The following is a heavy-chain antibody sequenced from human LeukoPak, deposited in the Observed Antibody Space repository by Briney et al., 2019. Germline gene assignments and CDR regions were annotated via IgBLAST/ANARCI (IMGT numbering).Heavy chain of an antibody. V-gene: IGHV3-48*01. CDR2: ISSGSNDI. CDR1: GFSFSSYG. D-gene: IGHD3-10*01. CDR3: ARFSGEGFDP. Sequence: GGSLRLSCAASGFSFSSYGMMWVRQAPGKGLQWLSYISSGSNDIYYADSVEGRFSISRDNARNSLYLQMNSLRAEDTAVYYCARFSGEGFDPWGQGTLVTVSS. J-gene: IGHJ5*02.